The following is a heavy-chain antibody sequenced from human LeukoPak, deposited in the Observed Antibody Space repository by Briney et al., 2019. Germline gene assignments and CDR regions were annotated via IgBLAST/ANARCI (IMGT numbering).Heavy chain of an antibody. V-gene: IGHV4-39*01. CDR1: GGSMTSNNYY. J-gene: IGHJ4*02. Sequence: SETLSLTCTVSGGSMTSNNYYWGWIRQPPGKGLEWIGNIHYSGSTYYSPSLKNRVTISVDTSKNQFSLRLKSVTAADTAVYYCASERNGGFDYWGQGTLVTVSS. CDR3: ASERNGGFDY. D-gene: IGHD4-23*01. CDR2: IHYSGST.